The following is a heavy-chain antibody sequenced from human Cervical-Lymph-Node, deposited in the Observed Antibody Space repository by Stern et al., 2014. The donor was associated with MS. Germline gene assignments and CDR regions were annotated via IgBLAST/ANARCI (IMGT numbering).Heavy chain of an antibody. J-gene: IGHJ4*02. CDR2: INADSGNT. CDR1: GYTFTTYG. V-gene: IGHV1-18*01. D-gene: IGHD2-8*01. CDR3: ARDKMHAFDY. Sequence: QVQLVQSGTEVKKPGASVLVSCKASGYTFTTYGITWVRQAPGQGLEWMGWINADSGNTKYAQKFQDRVTMTRDTTTGTAYMEVRSLRSEDTAVYYCARDKMHAFDYWGQGTQVTVPS.